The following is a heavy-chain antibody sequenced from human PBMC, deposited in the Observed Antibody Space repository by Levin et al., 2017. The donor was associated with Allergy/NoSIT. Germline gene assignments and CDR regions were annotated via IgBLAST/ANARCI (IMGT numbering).Heavy chain of an antibody. V-gene: IGHV3-30*03. J-gene: IGHJ3*02. CDR1: GFTFSSYG. D-gene: IGHD6-19*01. CDR2: ISYDGSNK. Sequence: GGSLRLSCAASGFTFSSYGMHWVRQAPGKGLEWVAVISYDGSNKYYADSVKGRFTISRDNSKNTLYLQMNSLRAEDTAVYYCAGEQWLVLRAFDIWGQGTMVTVSS. CDR3: AGEQWLVLRAFDI.